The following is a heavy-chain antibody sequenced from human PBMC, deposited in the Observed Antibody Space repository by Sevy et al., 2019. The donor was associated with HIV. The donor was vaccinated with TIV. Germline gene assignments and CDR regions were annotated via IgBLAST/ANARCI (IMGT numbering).Heavy chain of an antibody. CDR2: IYHSGRT. CDR1: GGSISSGGYS. CDR3: ARGSDDSDFDY. D-gene: IGHD3-3*01. Sequence: SETLSLTCAVSGGSISSGGYSWSWIRQPPGKGVEWIGYIYHSGRTYYNPSLKSRVTISVDRSKNQFSLKLSSVTAADTAVYYCARGSDDSDFDYWGQGTLVTVSS. J-gene: IGHJ4*02. V-gene: IGHV4-30-2*01.